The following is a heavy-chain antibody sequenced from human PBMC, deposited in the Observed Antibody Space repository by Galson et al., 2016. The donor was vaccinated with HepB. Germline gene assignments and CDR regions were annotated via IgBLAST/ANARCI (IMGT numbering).Heavy chain of an antibody. Sequence: SLRLSCAASGFTFSAYSMTWVRQAPGRGLEWVSFIGKTSSFMFYADSVKGRFTVSRDDAGNSLYLQMNSLRAEDTAVYYCARDSSGWSRDYWGQGTLVTVSS. CDR2: IGKTSSFM. V-gene: IGHV3-21*01. D-gene: IGHD6-19*01. CDR3: ARDSSGWSRDY. CDR1: GFTFSAYS. J-gene: IGHJ4*02.